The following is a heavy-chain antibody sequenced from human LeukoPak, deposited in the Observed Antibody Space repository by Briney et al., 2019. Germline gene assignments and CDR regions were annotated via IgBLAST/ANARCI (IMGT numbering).Heavy chain of an antibody. D-gene: IGHD5-18*01. CDR2: INHSGST. V-gene: IGHV4-34*01. CDR3: ARVVDTAMVKPPYFDY. J-gene: IGHJ4*02. CDR1: GGSFSGYY. Sequence: PSETLSLTCAVYGGSFSGYYWSWIRQPPGKGLEWIGEINHSGSTNYNPSLKSRVTISVDTSKNQFSLKLSSVTAADTAVYYCARVVDTAMVKPPYFDYWGQGTLVTVSS.